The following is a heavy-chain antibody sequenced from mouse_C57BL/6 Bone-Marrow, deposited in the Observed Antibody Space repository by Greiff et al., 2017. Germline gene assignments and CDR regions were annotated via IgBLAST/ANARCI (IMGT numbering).Heavy chain of an antibody. CDR3: ARGSYYSNYFDY. V-gene: IGHV1-81*01. J-gene: IGHJ2*01. Sequence: VQLQQSGAELARPGASVKLSCKASGYTFTSSCISWVKQRPGQGLEWIGEIYPRSGNTYYNEKFKGKATLTADKSSSPAYKDLRSLTSEDSAVYFYARGSYYSNYFDYWCQGTTLTVS. CDR2: IYPRSGNT. CDR1: GYTFTSSC. D-gene: IGHD2-5*01.